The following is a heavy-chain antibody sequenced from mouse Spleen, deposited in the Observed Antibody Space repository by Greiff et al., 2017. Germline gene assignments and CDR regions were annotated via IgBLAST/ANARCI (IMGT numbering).Heavy chain of an antibody. CDR1: GYTFTSYW. Sequence: QVQLQQPGAELVRPGTSVKLSCKASGYTFTSYWMHWVKQRPGQGLEWIGVIDPSDSYTNYNQKFKGKATLTVDTSSSTAYMQLSSLTSEDSAVYYCARMVARAIFAYWGQGTLVTVSA. V-gene: IGHV1-59*01. CDR3: ARMVARAIFAY. D-gene: IGHD3-1*01. CDR2: IDPSDSYT. J-gene: IGHJ3*01.